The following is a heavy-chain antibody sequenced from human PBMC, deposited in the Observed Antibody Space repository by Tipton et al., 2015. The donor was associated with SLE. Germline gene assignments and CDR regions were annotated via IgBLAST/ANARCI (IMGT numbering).Heavy chain of an antibody. Sequence: DSVRGRFTMSRDNSKNTLDLQMNSLRVEDTALYYCVRERAPFGGFDIWGKGTTVTVSS. J-gene: IGHJ6*04. CDR3: VRERAPFGGFDI. V-gene: IGHV3-30*07. D-gene: IGHD2-15*01.